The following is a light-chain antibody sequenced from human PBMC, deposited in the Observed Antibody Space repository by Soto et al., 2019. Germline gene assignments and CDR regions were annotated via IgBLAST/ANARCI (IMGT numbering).Light chain of an antibody. Sequence: QSVLTQPASVSGSPGQSITISCTGTSSDVGGYNYVAWYQQHPGKAPNLMIYEVGNRPSGVSNRFSGSKSGNTASLTISGLQVEDEADYFCSSYSISTAYLFGTGTKVTVL. CDR3: SSYSISTAYL. V-gene: IGLV2-14*01. CDR1: SSDVGGYNY. J-gene: IGLJ1*01. CDR2: EVG.